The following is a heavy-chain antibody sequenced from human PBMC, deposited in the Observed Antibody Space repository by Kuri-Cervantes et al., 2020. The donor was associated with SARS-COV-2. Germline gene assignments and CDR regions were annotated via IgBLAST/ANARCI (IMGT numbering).Heavy chain of an antibody. V-gene: IGHV4-59*01. J-gene: IGHJ6*02. CDR2: IYYSGST. CDR3: ARESNYSHYYGTEA. CDR1: GGSISTYY. Sequence: SETLSLTCTVSGGSISTYYWSWIRQPPGKGLEWIGYIYYSGSTTYNPSLKSRVTISVDTSKNQFSLELDSVTAADTAVYYCARESNYSHYYGTEAWGQGTTVTVSS.